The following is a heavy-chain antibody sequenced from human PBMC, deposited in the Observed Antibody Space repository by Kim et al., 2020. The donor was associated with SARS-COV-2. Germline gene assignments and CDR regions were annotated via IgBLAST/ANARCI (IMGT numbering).Heavy chain of an antibody. CDR2: IKSKTDGGTT. Sequence: GGSLRLSCAASGFTFRPALLLFFLHAPGPWLEWVGRIKSKTDGGTTDYAAPVKGRFTISRDDSKNTLYLQMNSLKTEDTAVYYCTTGRDVLLWFGESHLSKDYFDYWGQGTLVTVSS. CDR3: TTGRDVLLWFGESHLSKDYFDY. V-gene: IGHV3-15*01. J-gene: IGHJ4*02. CDR1: GFTFRPAL. D-gene: IGHD3-10*01.